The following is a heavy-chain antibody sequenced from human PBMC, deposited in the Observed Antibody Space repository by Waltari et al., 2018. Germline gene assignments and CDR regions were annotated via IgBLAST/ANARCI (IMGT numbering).Heavy chain of an antibody. CDR2: ISAYNGNT. V-gene: IGHV1-18*01. CDR3: ARAPYGSGSYAYYYYYMDV. D-gene: IGHD3-10*01. Sequence: QVQLAQSGAEVKKPGASVKVSSKASGYTFTSYVLSWVRQATGKGLEWMGWISAYNGNTNYAQKLQGRVTMTTDTSTSTAYMELRSLRSDDTAVYYCARAPYGSGSYAYYYYYMDVWGKGTTVTVSS. J-gene: IGHJ6*03. CDR1: GYTFTSYV.